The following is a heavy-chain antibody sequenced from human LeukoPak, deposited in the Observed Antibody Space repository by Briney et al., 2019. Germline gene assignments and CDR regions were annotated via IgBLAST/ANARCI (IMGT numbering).Heavy chain of an antibody. Sequence: GASVKVSCKASGYTFSGYYMHWVRQAPGQGLEWMGWINPNSGDTNYAQKFQGRVTMTRDTSISTAYTELSRLRSDDTAVYYCARDYYDNSGYYDIDIWGQGTMVTVSS. CDR2: INPNSGDT. CDR1: GYTFSGYY. D-gene: IGHD3-22*01. V-gene: IGHV1-2*02. J-gene: IGHJ3*02. CDR3: ARDYYDNSGYYDIDI.